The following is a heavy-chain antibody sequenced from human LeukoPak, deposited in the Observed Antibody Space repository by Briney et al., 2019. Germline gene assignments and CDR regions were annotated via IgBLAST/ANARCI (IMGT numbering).Heavy chain of an antibody. CDR3: AKADSSGWYEMADYFDY. J-gene: IGHJ4*02. D-gene: IGHD6-19*01. CDR2: IWYDGSNK. Sequence: GGSLRLSCAASGFTFSSYGMHWVRQAPGKGLEWVAVIWYDGSNKYYADSVKGRFTISRDNSKNTLYLQMNSLRAEDTAVYYCAKADSSGWYEMADYFDYWGQGTLVTASS. CDR1: GFTFSSYG. V-gene: IGHV3-33*06.